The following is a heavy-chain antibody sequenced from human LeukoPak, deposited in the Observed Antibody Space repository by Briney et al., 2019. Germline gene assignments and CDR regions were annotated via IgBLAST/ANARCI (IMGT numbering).Heavy chain of an antibody. J-gene: IGHJ5*02. Sequence: GESLKISCKGSGYSFTSYWIGWVRQMPGQGLEWMGIIYPGDSDTRYSPSFQGQVTISADKSISTAYLQWSSLKASDTAMYYCARHVHTATGVHWFDPWGQGTLVTVSS. CDR3: ARHVHTATGVHWFDP. CDR1: GYSFTSYW. D-gene: IGHD5-18*01. CDR2: IYPGDSDT. V-gene: IGHV5-51*01.